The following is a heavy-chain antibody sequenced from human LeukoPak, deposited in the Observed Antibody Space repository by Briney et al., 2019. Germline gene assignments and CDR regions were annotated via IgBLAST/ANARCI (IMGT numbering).Heavy chain of an antibody. V-gene: IGHV3-7*01. D-gene: IGHD3-10*01. CDR1: GFTFSSYW. CDR2: IKQDGSEK. CDR3: ARVLFGELLSPYPYDY. Sequence: GGSLRLSCAASGFTFSSYWMSWVRQAPGKGLEWVANIKQDGSEKYYVDSVKGRFTISRDNAKNSLYLQMNSLRAEDTAVYYCARVLFGELLSPYPYDYWGQGTLVTVSS. J-gene: IGHJ4*02.